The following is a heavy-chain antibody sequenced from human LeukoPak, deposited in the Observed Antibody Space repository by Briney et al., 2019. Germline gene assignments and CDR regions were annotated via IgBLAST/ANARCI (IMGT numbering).Heavy chain of an antibody. CDR2: IYSSGT. J-gene: IGHJ6*03. D-gene: IGHD3-22*01. V-gene: IGHV4-59*01. Sequence: SETLSLTCTVSGGSISSYYWSWIRQPPGKGLEWIGYIYSSGTNYNPSLKSRVTISVDTSKNQFSLKLSSVTAADTAVYYCARSSYYSDSSGYSYYSYYYMDVWGKGTTVTVSS. CDR3: ARSSYYSDSSGYSYYSYYYMDV. CDR1: GGSISSYY.